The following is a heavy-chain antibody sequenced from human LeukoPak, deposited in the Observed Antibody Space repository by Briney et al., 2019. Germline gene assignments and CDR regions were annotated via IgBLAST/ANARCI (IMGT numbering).Heavy chain of an antibody. J-gene: IGHJ4*02. CDR1: GGTFSSYA. Sequence: GSSVTVSCKASGGTFSSYAISWVRQAPGQGLEWMGRIIPIFGTANYAQKFQGRVTITTDESTSTAYMELSSMRSEDTAVYYCARQGTYRASEYSSGWNFDYWGQGTLVTVSS. CDR3: ARQGTYRASEYSSGWNFDY. D-gene: IGHD6-19*01. CDR2: IIPIFGTA. V-gene: IGHV1-69*05.